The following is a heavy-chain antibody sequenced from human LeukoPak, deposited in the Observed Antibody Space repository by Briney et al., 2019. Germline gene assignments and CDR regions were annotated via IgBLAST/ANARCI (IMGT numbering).Heavy chain of an antibody. Sequence: GGSLRLSCAASGFTFSNYAMSWVRQAPGKGLEWVSTISGGGITTYYADSVKGRFTISRDNSKNTLYLQMNSLRAEDTAVYYCAKGYSSSWSGFDYWGQGTLVTVSS. J-gene: IGHJ4*02. CDR3: AKGYSSSWSGFDY. CDR1: GFTFSNYA. CDR2: ISGGGITT. V-gene: IGHV3-23*01. D-gene: IGHD6-13*01.